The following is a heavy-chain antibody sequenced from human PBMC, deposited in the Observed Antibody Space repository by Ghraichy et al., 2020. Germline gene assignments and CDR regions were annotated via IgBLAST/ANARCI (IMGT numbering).Heavy chain of an antibody. D-gene: IGHD3-3*01. V-gene: IGHV4-59*01. Sequence: SETLSLTCTVSGCSISSYYWSWIRQPPGKGLEWICYIYYSGSTNYNPSLKSRVTISLDTSKNQFSLKLSSVTAADTAVYYCAGTDNYYDVWCGYFPDYGMDVWGQGTTVTVSS. CDR3: AGTDNYYDVWCGYFPDYGMDV. CDR1: GCSISSYY. CDR2: IYYSGST. J-gene: IGHJ6*01.